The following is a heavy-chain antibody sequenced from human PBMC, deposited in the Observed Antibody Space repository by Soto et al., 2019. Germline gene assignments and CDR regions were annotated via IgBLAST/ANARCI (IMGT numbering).Heavy chain of an antibody. CDR1: GFSLSSSGVG. Sequence: QITLKESGPTVVKPTQTLTLTCTFSGFSLSSSGVGVAWIRQPPGKALEWLAHIYWDDDKRYSPSLKSRLTITKDTSNNQVVLTMTNMDPVDTATYYCAQDRGSGSYWVYWCQGTLVTVSS. CDR3: AQDRGSGSYWVY. CDR2: IYWDDDK. D-gene: IGHD1-26*01. J-gene: IGHJ4*02. V-gene: IGHV2-5*02.